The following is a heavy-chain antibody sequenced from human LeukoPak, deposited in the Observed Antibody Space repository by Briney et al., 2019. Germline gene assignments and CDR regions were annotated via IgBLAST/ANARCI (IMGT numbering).Heavy chain of an antibody. CDR1: GGSISSGGYY. V-gene: IGHV4-31*03. J-gene: IGHJ3*02. CDR3: ARVLGTRGAFDI. D-gene: IGHD1-1*01. Sequence: SETLSLTCTVSGGSISSGGYYWSWIRQHPGKGLEWIGYIYYSGSTYYNPSLKSRVTISVDTSKNQFSLKLSSVTAADTAVYYCARVLGTRGAFDIWGQGTMVTVSS. CDR2: IYYSGST.